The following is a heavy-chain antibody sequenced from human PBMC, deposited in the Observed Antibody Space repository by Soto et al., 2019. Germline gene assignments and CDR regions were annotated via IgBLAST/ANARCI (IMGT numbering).Heavy chain of an antibody. CDR1: GFSLSSIGVG. Sequence: QITLKESGPTLVKPTQTLTLTCTFSGFSLSSIGVGVGWIRQPPGKALAWLGILYWDDDKHYSTSLKSRISIAKDTSKDHVVLTLTNMDPVDTATYYCAHTIVVVPTAHDAFDVWGQGTMVTVSS. J-gene: IGHJ3*01. D-gene: IGHD2-2*01. V-gene: IGHV2-5*02. CDR2: LYWDDDK. CDR3: AHTIVVVPTAHDAFDV.